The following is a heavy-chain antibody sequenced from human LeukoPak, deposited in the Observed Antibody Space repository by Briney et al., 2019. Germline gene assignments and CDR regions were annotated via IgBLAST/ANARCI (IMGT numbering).Heavy chain of an antibody. CDR2: INLDGSEI. Sequence: TGGSLRLSCEASGFVFGHSWMSWVRQAPGKGLEWVANINLDGSEINFLDSLTGRLTISRDNAKDSLYLQMNGLRAEDTAVYFCVRDRGYSTFDYWGQGTQVTVSS. CDR1: GFVFGHSW. D-gene: IGHD3-22*01. J-gene: IGHJ4*02. V-gene: IGHV3-7*03. CDR3: VRDRGYSTFDY.